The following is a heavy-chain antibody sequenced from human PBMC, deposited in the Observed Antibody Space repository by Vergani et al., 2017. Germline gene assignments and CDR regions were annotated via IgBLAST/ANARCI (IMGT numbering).Heavy chain of an antibody. CDR1: GFPFDDYA. V-gene: IGHV3-9*01. CDR3: VIVLLLHKKASGGAFDV. D-gene: IGHD3-10*01. CDR2: ISGNSGSI. J-gene: IGHJ3*01. Sequence: EVQLVESGGGLVQPGRSLRLSCAASGFPFDDYAMHWVRQDPGKGLEWVSGISGNSGSIGYSDSVKGRFTISRDNAKNSLFLQMNSLRLEDTALYYCVIVLLLHKKASGGAFDVWGQGTKVTVYS.